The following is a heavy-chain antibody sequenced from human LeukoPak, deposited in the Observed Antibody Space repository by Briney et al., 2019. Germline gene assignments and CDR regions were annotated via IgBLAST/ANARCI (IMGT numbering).Heavy chain of an antibody. CDR3: ARGHIAAARAFDY. V-gene: IGHV4-59*01. J-gene: IGHJ4*02. CDR1: GGSISSYY. D-gene: IGHD6-13*01. Sequence: PSETLSLTCTVSGGSISSYYWSWIRQPPGKGLEWIGYIYYSGSTNYNPSLKSRVTISVDTSKNQFSLKLSSVTAADTAVYYCARGHIAAARAFDYWGQGTLVTVSS. CDR2: IYYSGST.